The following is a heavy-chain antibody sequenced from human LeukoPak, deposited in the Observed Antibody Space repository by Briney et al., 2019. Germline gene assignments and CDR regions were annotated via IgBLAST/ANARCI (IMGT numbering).Heavy chain of an antibody. CDR1: GFTFSSYW. CDR2: IKQDGSEK. D-gene: IGHD1-26*01. V-gene: IGHV3-7*01. J-gene: IGHJ6*02. CDR3: ASYSGGARWYYGVDV. Sequence: GGSLRLSCAASGFTFSSYWMSWVRQAPGKGLEWVANIKQDGSEKYYVDSVKGRFTISRDNAKNSLYLQMNSLRAEDTAVYYCASYSGGARWYYGVDVWGQGTTVTVSS.